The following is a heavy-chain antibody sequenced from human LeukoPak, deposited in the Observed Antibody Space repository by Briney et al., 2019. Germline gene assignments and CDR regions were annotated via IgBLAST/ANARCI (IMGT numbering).Heavy chain of an antibody. V-gene: IGHV4-34*01. CDR1: GGSFSGYY. D-gene: IGHD3-10*01. Sequence: SETLSLTCAVYGGSFSGYYWSWIRQPPGKGLEWIGEINHSGSTNYNPSLKSRVTISVDTSKNQFSLKLSSVTAADTAVYYCARAYGSGKAQYFQHWGQGTLVTVSS. CDR2: INHSGST. J-gene: IGHJ1*01. CDR3: ARAYGSGKAQYFQH.